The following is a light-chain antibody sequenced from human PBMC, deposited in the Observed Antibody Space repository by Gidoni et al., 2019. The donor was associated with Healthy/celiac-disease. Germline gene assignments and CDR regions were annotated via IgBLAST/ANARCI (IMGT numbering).Light chain of an antibody. Sequence: QSALTQPASESGSPGPSITISCTGTSSDVGSYNLFSWYQQHPGKAPKLMIYEGSKRPSGVSNRFSGSKSGNTASLTISGLQAEDEADYYCCSYAGSSTWVFGGGTKLTVL. CDR1: SSDVGSYNL. V-gene: IGLV2-23*01. J-gene: IGLJ2*01. CDR2: EGS. CDR3: CSYAGSSTWV.